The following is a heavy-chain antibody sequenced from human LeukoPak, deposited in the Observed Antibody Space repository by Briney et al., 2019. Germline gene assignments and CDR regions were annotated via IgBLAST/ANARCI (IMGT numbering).Heavy chain of an antibody. CDR1: GGSFSGYY. CDR2: INHSGST. V-gene: IGHV4-34*01. CDR3: ARDSLERGPGGSS. J-gene: IGHJ5*02. Sequence: SETLSLTCAVYGGSFSGYYWSWIRQPPGKGLEWIGEINHSGSTNYXXSLKSRVTISVDTSKNQFSLNLSSVTAADTAVYYCARDSLERGPGGSSWGQGTLVTVSS. D-gene: IGHD6-13*01.